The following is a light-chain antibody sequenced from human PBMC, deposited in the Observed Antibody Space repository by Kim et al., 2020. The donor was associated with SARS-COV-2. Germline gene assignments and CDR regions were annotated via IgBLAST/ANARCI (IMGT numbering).Light chain of an antibody. CDR3: NSRDSSGNHWV. CDR1: SLRTNS. CDR2: GKN. J-gene: IGLJ3*02. Sequence: ALGQTVRITCQGDSLRTNSASWYQQKPGQAPVLVIYGKNNRPSGIPDRFSGSSSGNTASLTIPGAQAEDEADYYCNSRDSSGNHWVFGGGTQLTVL. V-gene: IGLV3-19*01.